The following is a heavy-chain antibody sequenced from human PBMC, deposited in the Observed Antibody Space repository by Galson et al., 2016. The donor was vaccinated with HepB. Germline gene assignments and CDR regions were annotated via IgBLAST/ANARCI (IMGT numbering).Heavy chain of an antibody. V-gene: IGHV3-64D*09. CDR2: ITSNGGST. Sequence: SLRLSCAASGFTFSTSAMHWVRQAPGKGLEYVSAITSNGGSTHYADSVKGRFTIYRDNSKNTVSRQISSLRADETTVYYCVKDGACSRSSCYYFDYWGPGTLVTVSS. CDR1: GFTFSTSA. D-gene: IGHD2-2*01. J-gene: IGHJ4*02. CDR3: VKDGACSRSSCYYFDY.